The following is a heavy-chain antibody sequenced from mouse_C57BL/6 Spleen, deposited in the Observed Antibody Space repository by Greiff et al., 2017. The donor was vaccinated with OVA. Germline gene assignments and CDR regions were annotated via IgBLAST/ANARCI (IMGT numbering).Heavy chain of an antibody. CDR3: ARYVDYYGIPYYFDY. J-gene: IGHJ2*01. CDR1: GYSITSDY. CDR2: ISYSGSN. Sequence: DVQLQESGPGLAKPSQTLSLTCSVTGYSITSDYWNWIRKFPGNKLEYMGYISYSGSNYYHQSLKSRNSITRDTSKNQDYLQLNSVTTEDTATYYCARYVDYYGIPYYFDYWGQGTTLTVSS. D-gene: IGHD1-1*01. V-gene: IGHV3-8*01.